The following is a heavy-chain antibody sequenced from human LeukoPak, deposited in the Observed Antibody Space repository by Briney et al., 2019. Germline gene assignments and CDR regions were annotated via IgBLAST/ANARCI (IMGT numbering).Heavy chain of an antibody. Sequence: GGSLRLSCAASGFTVSSNYMSWVRQAPGKGLEWVSVIYSGGSTYCADSVKGRFTISRDNSKNTLYLQMNSLRAEDTVVYYCAKVSSGYYYASSDYWGQGTLVTVSS. CDR1: GFTVSSNY. J-gene: IGHJ4*02. CDR3: AKVSSGYYYASSDY. CDR2: IYSGGST. V-gene: IGHV3-53*01. D-gene: IGHD3-22*01.